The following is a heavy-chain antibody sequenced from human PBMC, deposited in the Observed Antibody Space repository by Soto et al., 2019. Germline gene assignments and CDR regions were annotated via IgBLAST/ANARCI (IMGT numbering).Heavy chain of an antibody. Sequence: QVQVVESGGGVVQPGRSLRLSCAASGFTFNTCAMHWVRQAPGKGLEWVALISYDASHTDYADSVKGRFTISRDSSDNTLALIMNIPRPEDTAVYYCANTSGKYYPESRVMHVWGQGITVTVSS. J-gene: IGHJ6*02. D-gene: IGHD1-26*01. V-gene: IGHV3-30*18. CDR2: ISYDASHT. CDR3: ANTSGKYYPESRVMHV. CDR1: GFTFNTCA.